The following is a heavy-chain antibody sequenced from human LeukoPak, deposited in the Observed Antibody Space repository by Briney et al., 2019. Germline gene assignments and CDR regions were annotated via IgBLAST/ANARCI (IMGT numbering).Heavy chain of an antibody. CDR3: ARGPYDYVWGSYRRDYFDY. Sequence: GGSLRLSCAASGFTFSDYYMSWIRQAPGKVLEWVSYISSSAATIYYADSVKGRFTISRDNAKKSLYLQMNSLRAEDTAVYYCARGPYDYVWGSYRRDYFDYWGQGTLVTVSS. D-gene: IGHD3-16*02. J-gene: IGHJ4*02. CDR2: ISSSAATI. V-gene: IGHV3-11*04. CDR1: GFTFSDYY.